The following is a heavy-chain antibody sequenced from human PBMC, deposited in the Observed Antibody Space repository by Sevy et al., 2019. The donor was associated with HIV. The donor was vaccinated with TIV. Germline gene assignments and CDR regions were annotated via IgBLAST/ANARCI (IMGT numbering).Heavy chain of an antibody. CDR2: INGGNGNT. CDR1: GFTFTTFA. CDR3: PRERGSIKSFDL. J-gene: IGHJ4*02. Sequence: ASVKVSCKASGFTFTTFAIHWVRQAPGRGPEWMGWINGGNGNTRYPETFRGRVSITRDTSATIVFMELSSRRFEDSDVYSCPRERGSIKSFDLWGQGSLVTVSS. V-gene: IGHV1-3*01. D-gene: IGHD3-3*02.